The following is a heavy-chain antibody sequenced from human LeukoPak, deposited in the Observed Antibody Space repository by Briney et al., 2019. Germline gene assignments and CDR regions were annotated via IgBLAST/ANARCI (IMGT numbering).Heavy chain of an antibody. D-gene: IGHD1-26*01. CDR3: ARLASGSYPNYFDY. Sequence: SETLSLTCAVYGGSFSGYYWSWIRQPPGKGLEWIGEINHSVTTNYNPSLKSRVAISVDTSKNQFSLRLSSVTAADTAVYYCARLASGSYPNYFDYWGQGILVTVSS. J-gene: IGHJ4*02. V-gene: IGHV4-34*01. CDR2: INHSVTT. CDR1: GGSFSGYY.